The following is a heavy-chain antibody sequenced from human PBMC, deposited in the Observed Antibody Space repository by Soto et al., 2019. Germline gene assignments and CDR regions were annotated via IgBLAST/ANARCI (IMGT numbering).Heavy chain of an antibody. D-gene: IGHD6-6*01. J-gene: IGHJ6*02. Sequence: VQLVESGGGLVKPGGSLRLSCAASGFTFSSYSMNWVRQAPGKGLEWVSSISSSSFSINYADSVKGRFSISRDNAQNSLHLQMNNLRAEDTAVYYCARNESSNLYGMDVWGQGTTVTVSS. CDR2: ISSSSFSI. CDR1: GFTFSSYS. V-gene: IGHV3-21*02. CDR3: ARNESSNLYGMDV.